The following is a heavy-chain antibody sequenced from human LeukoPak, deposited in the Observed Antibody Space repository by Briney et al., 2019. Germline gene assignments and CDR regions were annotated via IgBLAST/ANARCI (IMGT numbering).Heavy chain of an antibody. CDR3: ATETDDY. J-gene: IGHJ4*02. CDR1: GFTFSTYN. D-gene: IGHD2-21*02. Sequence: GGSLRLSCAASGFTFSTYNMNWVRQAPGKGLEWVSYIISSSTTIYYADSVKGRFTISRDNSKNTVYLQMNSLRAEDTAVYYCATETDDYWGQGTLVTVSS. V-gene: IGHV3-48*01. CDR2: IISSSTTI.